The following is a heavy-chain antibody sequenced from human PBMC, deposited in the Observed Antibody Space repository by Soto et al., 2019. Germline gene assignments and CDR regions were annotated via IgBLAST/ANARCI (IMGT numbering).Heavy chain of an antibody. Sequence: ETLSLTCTVSGGSISSYYCSWIRQPPGKGLEWIGYIYYSGSTNYTPSLKSRVTISVDTSKNQFSLKLSSVTAADTAVYYCAGHYNNSFRLLRFDYWGQGTLVTVSS. D-gene: IGHD4-4*01. CDR2: IYYSGST. V-gene: IGHV4-59*01. J-gene: IGHJ4*02. CDR3: AGHYNNSFRLLRFDY. CDR1: GGSISSYY.